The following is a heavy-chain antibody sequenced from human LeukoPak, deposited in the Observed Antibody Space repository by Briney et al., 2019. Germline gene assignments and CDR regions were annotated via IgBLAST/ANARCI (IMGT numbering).Heavy chain of an antibody. CDR2: IYHSGST. D-gene: IGHD4-11*01. CDR1: GGSISSSSYY. V-gene: IGHV4-30-2*01. CDR3: ASYSNWDNGLDY. J-gene: IGHJ4*02. Sequence: SETLSLTCTVSGGSISSSSYYWGWIRQPPGKGLEWIGYIYHSGSTYYNPSLKSRVTISVDRSKNQFSLKLSSVTAADTAVYYCASYSNWDNGLDYWGQGTLVTVSS.